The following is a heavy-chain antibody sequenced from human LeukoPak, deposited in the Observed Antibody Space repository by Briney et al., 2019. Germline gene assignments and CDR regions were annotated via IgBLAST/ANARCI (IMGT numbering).Heavy chain of an antibody. V-gene: IGHV3-21*06. D-gene: IGHD3-10*01. CDR3: GRDFLGESGAGGP. J-gene: IGHJ5*02. CDR1: GCTFSSYT. CDR2: ISPSGSST. Sequence: GGSLRLSCAASGCTFSSYTMNWVRQAPGKRLEWASSISPSGSSTWHADSVKGRFTISRDNAKNSVYLQMINLRVDDTAVYYCGRDFLGESGAGGPWGQGILVTVSS.